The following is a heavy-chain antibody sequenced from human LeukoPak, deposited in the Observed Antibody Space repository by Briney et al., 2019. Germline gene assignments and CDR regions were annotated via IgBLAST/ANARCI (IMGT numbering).Heavy chain of an antibody. V-gene: IGHV4-34*01. CDR3: ASEGALGYCSSTSCYRGWFDP. J-gene: IGHJ5*02. CDR2: INHSGGT. CDR1: GGSFSDYS. Sequence: SETLSLTCAVYGGSFSDYSWTWIRQPPGKGLEWIGEINHSGGTNHNPSLMSRVIMSVDTSKNQISLKVSSVTAADTAVYYCASEGALGYCSSTSCYRGWFDPWGQGTLVTVSS. D-gene: IGHD2-2*02.